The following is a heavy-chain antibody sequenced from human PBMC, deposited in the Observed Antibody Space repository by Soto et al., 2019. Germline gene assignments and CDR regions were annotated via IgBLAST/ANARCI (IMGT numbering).Heavy chain of an antibody. CDR1: AGTFRSYG. J-gene: IGHJ4*02. Sequence: QVQLVQSGPEVKKPGSSVKVSCQTSAGTFRSYGIPWIRQAPGQRFGWIGGIIPIFGTTNYAQIFQGRVTMPGLRITNTVHMEPSSLTSEDTAVYYCARLREGDTASLQYFHSWGQGTLVTVSS. D-gene: IGHD3-16*01. CDR3: ARLREGDTASLQYFHS. CDR2: IIPIFGTT. V-gene: IGHV1-69*01.